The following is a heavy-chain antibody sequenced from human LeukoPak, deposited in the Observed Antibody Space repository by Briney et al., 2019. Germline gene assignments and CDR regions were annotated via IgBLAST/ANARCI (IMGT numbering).Heavy chain of an antibody. CDR1: GGSFSGYY. CDR2: VNHSGST. D-gene: IGHD3-22*01. CDR3: ARGVTMIVVVVGAFDI. J-gene: IGHJ3*02. Sequence: SETLSLTCAVNGGSFSGYYGSWIRKPPGKGLEGIGEVNHSGSTNYNPSLKSRVTISVDTSKNQFSLKLSSVTAADTAVYYCARGVTMIVVVVGAFDIWGQGTMVTVSS. V-gene: IGHV4-34*01.